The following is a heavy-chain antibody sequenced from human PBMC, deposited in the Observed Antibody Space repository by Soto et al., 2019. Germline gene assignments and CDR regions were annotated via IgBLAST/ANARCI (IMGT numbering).Heavy chain of an antibody. CDR2: IYYSSSTI. CDR1: GGSISSYY. Sequence: LSLTCTVSGGSISSYYWSWIRQPPGKGLEWIGYIYYSSSTIYYADSVKGRFTISRDNAKNSLYLQMNSLRAEDTAVYYCARDPHSSDYWGQGTLVTVSS. J-gene: IGHJ4*02. D-gene: IGHD6-13*01. CDR3: ARDPHSSDY. V-gene: IGHV3-11*01.